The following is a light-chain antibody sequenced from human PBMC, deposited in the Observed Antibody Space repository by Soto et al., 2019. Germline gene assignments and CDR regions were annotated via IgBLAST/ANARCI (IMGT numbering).Light chain of an antibody. V-gene: IGKV3-20*01. CDR1: QSVSSSY. J-gene: IGKJ2*01. CDR3: QQSFT. Sequence: EIVLTQSPGTLSLSPGDRATLSCRASQSVSSSYLAWYQQKRGQPPRLLIYAASSRATGIPDRFSGSGSGTNFTLNIRRLEPEDVAVYYWQQSFTFGQGTNLEIK. CDR2: AAS.